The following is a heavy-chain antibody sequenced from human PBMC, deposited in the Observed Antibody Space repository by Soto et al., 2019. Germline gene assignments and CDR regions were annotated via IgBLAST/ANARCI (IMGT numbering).Heavy chain of an antibody. D-gene: IGHD3-10*01. CDR1: GGTFSSYA. Sequence: GAEVRVSCKASGGTFSSYAISWVRHAPGQGLEWMGGITPIFGTANYAQKFQGRVTITADESTSTAYMELSSLTFEDTAVYYCASRTRITMIRGVIIGAFDPWGQGTLVTVSS. V-gene: IGHV1-69*13. CDR2: ITPIFGTA. CDR3: ASRTRITMIRGVIIGAFDP. J-gene: IGHJ5*02.